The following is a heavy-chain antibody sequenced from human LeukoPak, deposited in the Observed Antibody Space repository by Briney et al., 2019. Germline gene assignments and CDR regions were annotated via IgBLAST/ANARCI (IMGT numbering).Heavy chain of an antibody. CDR1: GYTFTSYG. D-gene: IGHD4-17*01. Sequence: ASVKVSCKASGYTFTSYGISWVRQAPGQGLEWMGWISAYNGNTNYAQKLQGRVTMTTDTSTSTAYMELRSLRSDDTAVYYCARYQRAHYGDYMSYYYYMDVWGKGTTVTISS. J-gene: IGHJ6*03. CDR3: ARYQRAHYGDYMSYYYYMDV. CDR2: ISAYNGNT. V-gene: IGHV1-18*01.